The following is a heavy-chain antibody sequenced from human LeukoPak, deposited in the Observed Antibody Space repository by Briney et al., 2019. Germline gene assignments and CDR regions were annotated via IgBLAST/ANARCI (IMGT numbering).Heavy chain of an antibody. CDR2: IYSGGST. V-gene: IGHV3-53*01. CDR1: GFTVSSNY. Sequence: PGGSLRLSCAASGFTVSSNYMSWVRQAPGKGLEWVSVIYSGGSTYYADSVKGRFTISRDNSKNTLYLQMNSLRAEETAVYYCARGISYGTLYYYYGMDVWGQGTTVTVSS. CDR3: ARGISYGTLYYYYGMDV. D-gene: IGHD3-16*01. J-gene: IGHJ6*02.